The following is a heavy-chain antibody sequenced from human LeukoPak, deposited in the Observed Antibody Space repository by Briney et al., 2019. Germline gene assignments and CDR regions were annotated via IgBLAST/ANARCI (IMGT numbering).Heavy chain of an antibody. Sequence: TASETLSLTCTVSGGSIRSYYWSWTRQSPEKGLEWIGYVYHTGSTKYNPSLQSRVTISIDPSKNQFSLNLTSVTAADTAVYYCSTDSPTGFDHWGQGALVTASS. CDR1: GGSIRSYY. CDR3: STDSPTGFDH. V-gene: IGHV4-59*01. D-gene: IGHD2/OR15-2a*01. J-gene: IGHJ4*02. CDR2: VYHTGST.